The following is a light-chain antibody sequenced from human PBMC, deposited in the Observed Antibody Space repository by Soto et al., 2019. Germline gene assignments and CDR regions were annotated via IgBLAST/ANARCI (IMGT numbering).Light chain of an antibody. Sequence: QSALTQPASVSGSPGQSITISCTGTSSDIGAYSYVSWYQQHPDKAPKLMIYEVSNRPSGVSNRFSGSKSGNTAALTISGLQAEDEADYYCSSYAGSSYVVGTGTKLTVL. CDR3: SSYAGSSYV. CDR1: SSDIGAYSY. CDR2: EVS. V-gene: IGLV2-14*01. J-gene: IGLJ1*01.